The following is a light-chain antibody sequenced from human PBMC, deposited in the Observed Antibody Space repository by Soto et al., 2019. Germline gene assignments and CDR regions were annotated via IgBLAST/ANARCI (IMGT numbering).Light chain of an antibody. Sequence: DIQMTQSPSPLSAFVGDRVTITCRASQSISSYLNWYQQKPGKAPKLLIYAASSLQSGVPSRFSGSGSGTDFTLTISGLQPEDFGTYYCQQSYSSPPFFGGGTKVDIK. CDR2: AAS. CDR1: QSISSY. V-gene: IGKV1-39*01. CDR3: QQSYSSPPF. J-gene: IGKJ4*01.